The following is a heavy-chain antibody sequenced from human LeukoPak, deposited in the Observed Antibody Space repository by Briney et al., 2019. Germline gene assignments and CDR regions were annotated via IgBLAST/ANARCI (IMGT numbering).Heavy chain of an antibody. D-gene: IGHD7-27*01. CDR3: ARDTGDGGAFDI. Sequence: ASVKVSCKASGYTFTSYDINWVRQATGQGLEWMGWMNPNSGNTGYAQKFQGRVTITGNTSISTAYMELSSLRSEDTAVYYCARDTGDGGAFDIWGQGTMVTVSS. V-gene: IGHV1-8*03. J-gene: IGHJ3*02. CDR1: GYTFTSYD. CDR2: MNPNSGNT.